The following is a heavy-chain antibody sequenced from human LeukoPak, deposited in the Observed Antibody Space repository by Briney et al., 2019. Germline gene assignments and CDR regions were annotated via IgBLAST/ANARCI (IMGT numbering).Heavy chain of an antibody. J-gene: IGHJ4*02. V-gene: IGHV3-43*02. Sequence: GGSLRLSCAASGFTFDDYAMHWVRQAPGKGLEWVSLISGDGGSTYYADSVKGRFTISRDNSKNSLYLQMNSLRTEDTALYYCAKDTSSSDYAYYFDYWGQGTLVTVSS. CDR1: GFTFDDYA. D-gene: IGHD5-12*01. CDR2: ISGDGGST. CDR3: AKDTSSSDYAYYFDY.